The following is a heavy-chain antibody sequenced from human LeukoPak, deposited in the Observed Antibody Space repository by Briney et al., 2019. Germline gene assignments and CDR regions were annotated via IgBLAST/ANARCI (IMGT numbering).Heavy chain of an antibody. V-gene: IGHV3-33*05. J-gene: IGHJ4*02. CDR2: TSYDGSDT. CDR3: ARDPDYGGNYYFDY. CDR1: GFTFSRYA. Sequence: PGGSLRLSCVTSGFTFSRYAMHRVRQAPGKGLQWVTVTSYDGSDTYYADSVKGRFTLSRDSSTNTVYLQMNSLRAEDTAVYYCARDPDYGGNYYFDYWGQGTLVTVSS. D-gene: IGHD4-23*01.